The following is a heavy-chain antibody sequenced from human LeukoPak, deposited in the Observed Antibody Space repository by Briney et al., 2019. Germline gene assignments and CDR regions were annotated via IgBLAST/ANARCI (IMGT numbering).Heavy chain of an antibody. V-gene: IGHV3-23*01. CDR3: ATAADDYGDFKLFDY. Sequence: GGSLRLSCAASGFTFSSYAMSWVRQAPGKGLEWVPAISGSGGSTYYADSVKGRFTISRDNSKNTLYLQMNSLRAEDTAVYYCATAADDYGDFKLFDYWGQGTLVTVSS. D-gene: IGHD4-17*01. J-gene: IGHJ4*02. CDR2: ISGSGGST. CDR1: GFTFSSYA.